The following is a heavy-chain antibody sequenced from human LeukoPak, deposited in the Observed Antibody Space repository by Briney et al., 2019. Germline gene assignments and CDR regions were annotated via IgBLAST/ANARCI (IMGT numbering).Heavy chain of an antibody. Sequence: SETLSLTCTVSGGSISSYYWSWIRQPPGKGLEWIACISYSGSTKYNPSLKSRVTISVDTSKNQLSLKLSSVTAADTAVYYCAREPGFDSSGYLNWFDPWGQGTQVTVSS. V-gene: IGHV4-59*01. CDR1: GGSISSYY. CDR2: ISYSGST. D-gene: IGHD3-22*01. J-gene: IGHJ5*02. CDR3: AREPGFDSSGYLNWFDP.